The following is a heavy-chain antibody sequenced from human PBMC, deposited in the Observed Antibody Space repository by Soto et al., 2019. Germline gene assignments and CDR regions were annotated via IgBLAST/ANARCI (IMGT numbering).Heavy chain of an antibody. D-gene: IGHD3-3*01. CDR1: GYTFTGYY. CDR2: INPNSGGT. Sequence: ASVKVSCKASGYTFTGYYMHWVRQAPGQGLEWMGWINPNSGGTNYAQKVQGWVTMTRDTSISTAYMELRRLRSDDTAVYYCARSNPPIFGVVRDYYYYMDVWGKGTTVTVSS. V-gene: IGHV1-2*04. J-gene: IGHJ6*03. CDR3: ARSNPPIFGVVRDYYYYMDV.